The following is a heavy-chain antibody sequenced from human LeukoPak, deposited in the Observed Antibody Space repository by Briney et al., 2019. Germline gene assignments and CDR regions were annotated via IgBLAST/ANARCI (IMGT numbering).Heavy chain of an antibody. J-gene: IGHJ4*02. Sequence: PGGSLRLSCAASGFTFSTYAMHWVRQAPGKGLEYVSGISSNGGSTYYANSMKGRFTISRDNSKSTLYLQMGSLRAEDMAVYYCVRQAAGVVYWDQGTLVTVSS. D-gene: IGHD6-13*01. CDR2: ISSNGGST. CDR1: GFTFSTYA. CDR3: VRQAAGVVY. V-gene: IGHV3-64*01.